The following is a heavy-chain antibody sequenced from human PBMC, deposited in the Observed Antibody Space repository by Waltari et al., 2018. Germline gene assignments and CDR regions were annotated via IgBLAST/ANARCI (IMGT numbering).Heavy chain of an antibody. Sequence: EVQLVESGGGLIQPGGSLRLSCAASGFTVSSNYMSWVRQAPGKGLGWVSGIYSGGSTYYADSVKVRFTISRDNSKNTLYLQMNSLRAEDTAVYYCARDQVSLGVGRDGYNYRYFDYWGQGTLVTVSS. CDR3: ARDQVSLGVGRDGYNYRYFDY. J-gene: IGHJ4*02. CDR2: IYSGGST. D-gene: IGHD5-12*01. CDR1: GFTVSSNY. V-gene: IGHV3-53*01.